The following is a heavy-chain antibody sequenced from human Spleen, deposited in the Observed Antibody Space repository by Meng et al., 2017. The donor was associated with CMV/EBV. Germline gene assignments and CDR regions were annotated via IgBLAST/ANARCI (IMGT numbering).Heavy chain of an antibody. CDR3: ARSGVLACGGDCYFDY. J-gene: IGHJ4*02. CDR1: GFTVSSNY. Sequence: LSLTFAASGFTVSSNYMSWVRQAPGKGLEWVSVIYSGGSTYYADSVKGRFTISRDNSKNTLYLQMNSLRAEDTAVYYCARSGVLACGGDCYFDYWGQGTLVTVSS. CDR2: IYSGGST. V-gene: IGHV3-53*01. D-gene: IGHD2-21*01.